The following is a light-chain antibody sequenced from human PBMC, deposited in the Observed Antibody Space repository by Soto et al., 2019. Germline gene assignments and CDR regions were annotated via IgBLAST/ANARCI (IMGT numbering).Light chain of an antibody. CDR1: QTVSRY. J-gene: IGKJ1*01. Sequence: DIQLTQSPSSLSASVGDTVTITCRASQTVSRYLNWYQQKSGTAPKLLIYAASTLHTGVPSRFSGRGSGTDFTLTINNLQREDFADYFCQQTYSNLWTFGQGTKVYIK. V-gene: IGKV1-39*01. CDR3: QQTYSNLWT. CDR2: AAS.